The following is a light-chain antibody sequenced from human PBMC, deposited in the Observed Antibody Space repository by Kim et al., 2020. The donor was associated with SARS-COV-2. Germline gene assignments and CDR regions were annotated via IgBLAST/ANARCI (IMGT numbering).Light chain of an antibody. CDR2: EVS. V-gene: IGLV2-14*02. Sequence: GRSLTLSYTGSSSGGESLNLVSWYQQHPGRAPKLMMYEVSKRTSWVSNRFSDSKSGNTASLAISGLQAEDESDYFCNSYTTSSTYVFGTRTKVTVL. J-gene: IGLJ1*01. CDR3: NSYTTSSTYV. CDR1: SSGGESLNL.